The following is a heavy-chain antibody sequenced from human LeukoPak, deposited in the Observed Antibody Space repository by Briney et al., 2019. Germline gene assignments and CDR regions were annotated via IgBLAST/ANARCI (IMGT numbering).Heavy chain of an antibody. J-gene: IGHJ4*02. CDR2: IYYSGST. CDR1: GGSISSSSYY. V-gene: IGHV4-39*01. CDR3: ARLDRVAVAGRLYYFDY. Sequence: KSSETLSLTCTVSGGSISSSSYYWGWIRQPPGKGLEWIGSIYYSGSTYYNLSLKSRVTISVDTSKNQFSLKLSSVTAADTAVYYCARLDRVAVAGRLYYFDYWGQGTLVTVSS. D-gene: IGHD6-19*01.